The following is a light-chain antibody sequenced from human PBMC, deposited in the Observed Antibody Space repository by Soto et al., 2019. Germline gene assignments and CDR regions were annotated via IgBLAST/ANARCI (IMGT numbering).Light chain of an antibody. CDR2: SAS. Sequence: EIVMTQSPATLSVSPGERATLSCRASQSVSSNLAWYQQKPGQAPRLLIYSASSRATGIPDRFSGSGSGTDFTLTISRLEPEDFAVYYCQQYGSSRTFGQGTKVDI. V-gene: IGKV3-20*01. J-gene: IGKJ1*01. CDR3: QQYGSSRT. CDR1: QSVSSN.